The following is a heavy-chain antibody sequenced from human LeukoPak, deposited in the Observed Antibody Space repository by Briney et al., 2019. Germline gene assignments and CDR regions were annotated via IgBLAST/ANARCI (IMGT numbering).Heavy chain of an antibody. Sequence: GGSLSLSCAASGFTFSNYAMNWVRQAPGKGLEWVSLISGSGVNTYYADSVKGRFTISRDTSKNTVSLQMNSLRGEDTAVYYCATDVRVGGGGMDLWGQGTPVTVSS. J-gene: IGHJ6*02. CDR3: ATDVRVGGGGMDL. CDR2: ISGSGVNT. CDR1: GFTFSNYA. D-gene: IGHD1-26*01. V-gene: IGHV3-23*01.